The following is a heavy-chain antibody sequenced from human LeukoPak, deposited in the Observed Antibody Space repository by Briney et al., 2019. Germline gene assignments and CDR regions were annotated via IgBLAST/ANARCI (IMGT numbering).Heavy chain of an antibody. V-gene: IGHV3-23*01. CDR3: AGRLRFGELPT. Sequence: GGSLRLSCAASGFTFSTYAMSWVRQAPGKGLEWVSAISSSGAGTYYADSVKGRLTISRDNTKNTLYLQMNSLRAEDTAVYYCAGRLRFGELPTWGQGTLVTVSS. CDR2: ISSSGAGT. J-gene: IGHJ5*02. CDR1: GFTFSTYA. D-gene: IGHD3-10*01.